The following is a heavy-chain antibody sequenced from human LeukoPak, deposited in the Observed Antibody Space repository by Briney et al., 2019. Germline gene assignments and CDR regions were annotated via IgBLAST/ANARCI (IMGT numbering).Heavy chain of an antibody. Sequence: SETLSLTCIVSGGSINSYYWSWIRQPPGKGLEWIGYIYYSGSTNYNPSLKSRVTISVNTSKNQFSLKLNSVTAADTAVYYCARLGSYFDYWGQGTLVTVSS. CDR2: IYYSGST. J-gene: IGHJ4*02. CDR1: GGSINSYY. CDR3: ARLGSYFDY. D-gene: IGHD1-26*01. V-gene: IGHV4-59*01.